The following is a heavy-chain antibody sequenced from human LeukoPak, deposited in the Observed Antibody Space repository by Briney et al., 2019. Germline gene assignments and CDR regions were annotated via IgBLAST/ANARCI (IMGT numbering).Heavy chain of an antibody. D-gene: IGHD3-9*01. Sequence: PGGSLRLSCAASGFTFSSYSMNWVRQAPGKGLEWVAVIWYDGSNKYYADSVKGRFTISRDNSKNTLYLQMNSLRAEDTAVYYCARDQVLGREILTGYLRMGKTPNYIDYWGQGTLVTVSS. J-gene: IGHJ4*02. CDR2: IWYDGSNK. CDR3: ARDQVLGREILTGYLRMGKTPNYIDY. V-gene: IGHV3-33*08. CDR1: GFTFSSYS.